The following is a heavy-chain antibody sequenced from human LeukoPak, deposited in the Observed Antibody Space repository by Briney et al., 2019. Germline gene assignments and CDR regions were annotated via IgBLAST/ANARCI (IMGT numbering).Heavy chain of an antibody. CDR3: ARDPYGQLDWFDP. Sequence: SETLSLTCAVYGGSFSGYYRSWIRQPPGKGLEWIGEINHSGSTNYNPSLKSRVTISVDTSKNQFSLKLSSVTAADTAVYYCARDPYGQLDWFDPWGQGTLVTVSS. CDR2: INHSGST. CDR1: GGSFSGYY. D-gene: IGHD6-13*01. V-gene: IGHV4-34*01. J-gene: IGHJ5*02.